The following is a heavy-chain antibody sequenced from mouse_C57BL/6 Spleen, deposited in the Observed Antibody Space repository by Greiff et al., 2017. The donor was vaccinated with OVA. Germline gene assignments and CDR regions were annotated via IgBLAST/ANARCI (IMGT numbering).Heavy chain of an antibody. Sequence: QVQLQQPGAELVMPGASVKLSCKASGYTFTSYWMHWVKQRPGQGLEWIGEIDPSDSYTNYNQKFKGKSTLTVDKSSSTAYMQLSSLTSEDSAVYYCARTTEGWFAYWGQGTLVTVSA. CDR1: GYTFTSYW. CDR2: IDPSDSYT. CDR3: ARTTEGWFAY. D-gene: IGHD1-1*01. V-gene: IGHV1-69*01. J-gene: IGHJ3*01.